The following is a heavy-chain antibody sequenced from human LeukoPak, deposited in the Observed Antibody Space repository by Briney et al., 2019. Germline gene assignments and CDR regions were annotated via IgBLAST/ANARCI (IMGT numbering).Heavy chain of an antibody. Sequence: PSETLSLTCTVSGGSLNNYYWSWIRQPPGKGLEWIGYIYHSGATNYNPSLKSRVTISVDTPKNQFSLKLSSVTAADTAVYYCARGDTGSWYYFDSWGQGTLVTVSS. D-gene: IGHD5-18*01. CDR2: IYHSGAT. J-gene: IGHJ4*02. V-gene: IGHV4-59*01. CDR1: GGSLNNYY. CDR3: ARGDTGSWYYFDS.